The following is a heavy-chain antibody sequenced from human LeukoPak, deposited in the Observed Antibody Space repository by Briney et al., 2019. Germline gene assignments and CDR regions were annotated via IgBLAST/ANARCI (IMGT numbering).Heavy chain of an antibody. V-gene: IGHV4-4*09. D-gene: IGHD4-17*01. J-gene: IGHJ6*03. CDR3: ASLRADSKYYYYMDV. CDR2: IYTSGST. CDR1: GGSISSYY. Sequence: SETLSLTCTVSGGSISSYYWSWIRQPPGKGLEWIGYIYTSGSTNYNPSLKSRVTISVDTSKNQFSLKLSSVTSAGTAVYYCASLRADSKYYYYMDVWGKGTTVTVSS.